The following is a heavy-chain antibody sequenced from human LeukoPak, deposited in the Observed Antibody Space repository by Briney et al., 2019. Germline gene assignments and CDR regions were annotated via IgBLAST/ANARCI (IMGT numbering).Heavy chain of an antibody. J-gene: IGHJ4*02. D-gene: IGHD3-10*01. Sequence: GGSLRLSCAASGFSFSSYSMNWVRQAPGKGLEWVSYISTSGKNMYYADSVKGRFTVSRDNAKNSLYLQMNSLRDEDTAVYYCARGAVQGVTSLFDFWGQGTLVTVSS. CDR1: GFSFSSYS. CDR3: ARGAVQGVTSLFDF. CDR2: ISTSGKNM. V-gene: IGHV3-48*02.